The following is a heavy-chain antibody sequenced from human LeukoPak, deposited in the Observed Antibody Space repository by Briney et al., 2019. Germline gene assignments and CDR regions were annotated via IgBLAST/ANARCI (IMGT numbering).Heavy chain of an antibody. CDR1: GFSLSTSGVG. J-gene: IGHJ4*02. D-gene: IGHD3-16*01. V-gene: IGHV2-5*01. Sequence: SGPTLVKPTQTLTLTCTFSGFSLSTSGVGVGCIRQPPGKALEWLALIYWNDDKRYSPSLKSRLTITKDTAKNQVVLTMTNMDPVDTATYYCAHRLGRASFDYWGQGTLVTVSS. CDR2: IYWNDDK. CDR3: AHRLGRASFDY.